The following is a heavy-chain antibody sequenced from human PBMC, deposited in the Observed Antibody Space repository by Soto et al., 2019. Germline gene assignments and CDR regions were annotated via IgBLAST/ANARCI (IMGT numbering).Heavy chain of an antibody. D-gene: IGHD3-10*01. J-gene: IGHJ4*02. V-gene: IGHV1-8*01. CDR3: ARGIGLWFGELKGNFDY. Sequence: XSVKVSCKASVYTFTSYDINWVRQATGQGLEWMGWMNPNSGNTGYAQKFQGRVTMTRNTSISTAYMELSSLRSEDTAVYYCARGIGLWFGELKGNFDYWGQGTPVTVSS. CDR2: MNPNSGNT. CDR1: VYTFTSYD.